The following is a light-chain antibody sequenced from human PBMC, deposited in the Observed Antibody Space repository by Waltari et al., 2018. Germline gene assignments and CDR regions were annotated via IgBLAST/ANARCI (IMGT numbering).Light chain of an antibody. CDR1: SSDVGTYDF. CDR3: SSYTSRSTLV. CDR2: EVR. J-gene: IGLJ3*02. V-gene: IGLV2-14*01. Sequence: QSALTQPASVSGSPGQSITISCTGTSSDVGTYDFVSWYQQHPGKVPKLLIYEVRDRPSGVSNRFSGSKSGNTASLTISGLQAEDEADYYCSSYTSRSTLVFGGGTKLTVL.